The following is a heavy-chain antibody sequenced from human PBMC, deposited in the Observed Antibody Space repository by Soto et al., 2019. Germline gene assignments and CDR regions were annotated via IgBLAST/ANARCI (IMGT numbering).Heavy chain of an antibody. CDR1: GFTFSNAW. Sequence: GGSLRLSCAASGFTFSNAWMSWVRQAPGKGLEWVGRIKSKTDGGTTDYAAPVKGRFTISRDDSKNTLYLQMNSLKTEDTAVYYCTTDPGIQLWFSRNKIGYWGQGTLVTVSS. V-gene: IGHV3-15*01. D-gene: IGHD5-18*01. CDR3: TTDPGIQLWFSRNKIGY. J-gene: IGHJ4*02. CDR2: IKSKTDGGTT.